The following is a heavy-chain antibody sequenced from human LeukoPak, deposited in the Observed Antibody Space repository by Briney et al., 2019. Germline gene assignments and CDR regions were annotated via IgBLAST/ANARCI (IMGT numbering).Heavy chain of an antibody. Sequence: ASVKVSCKASGYTFTGYYMHWVRQATGQGLEWMGWMNPNSGNTGYAQKFQGRVTMTRNTSISTAYMELSSLRSEDTAVYYCARGHLGSGIVSLYYYYYMDVWGKGTTVTVSS. J-gene: IGHJ6*03. CDR3: ARGHLGSGIVSLYYYYYMDV. CDR1: GYTFTGYY. D-gene: IGHD3-10*01. CDR2: MNPNSGNT. V-gene: IGHV1-8*02.